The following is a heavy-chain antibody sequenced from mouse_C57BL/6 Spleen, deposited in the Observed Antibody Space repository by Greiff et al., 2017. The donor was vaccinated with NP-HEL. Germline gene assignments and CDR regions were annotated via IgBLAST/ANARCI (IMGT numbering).Heavy chain of an antibody. J-gene: IGHJ3*01. CDR3: ARPGSSYDWFAY. D-gene: IGHD1-1*01. Sequence: DVKLQESGGGLVKPGGSLKLSCAASGFTFSDYGMHWVRQAPEKGLEWVAYISSGSSTIYYADTVKGRFTISRDNAKNTLFLQMTSLRSEDTAMYYCARPGSSYDWFAYWGQGTLVTVSA. V-gene: IGHV5-17*01. CDR2: ISSGSSTI. CDR1: GFTFSDYG.